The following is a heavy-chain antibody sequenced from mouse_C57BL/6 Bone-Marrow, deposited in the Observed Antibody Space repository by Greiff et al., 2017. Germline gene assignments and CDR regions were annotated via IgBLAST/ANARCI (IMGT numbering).Heavy chain of an antibody. CDR3: ASHLLGYFDY. CDR2: ISGGGSYT. Sequence: EVKVVESGGGLVKPGGSLKLSCAASGFTFSSYAMSWVRQTPEKRLEWVATISGGGSYTYYPDNVKGRFTISRDKAKNNLYLQMSHLKYEDTAMYDCASHLLGYFDYWGQGTTLTVSS. CDR1: GFTFSSYA. D-gene: IGHD2-10*01. V-gene: IGHV5-4*03. J-gene: IGHJ2*01.